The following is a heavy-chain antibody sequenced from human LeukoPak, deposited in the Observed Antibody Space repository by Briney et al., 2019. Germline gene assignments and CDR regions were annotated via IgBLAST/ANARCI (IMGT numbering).Heavy chain of an antibody. CDR1: GYNFANYW. Sequence: GESLKISCQNSGYNFANYWIAWVRQMPGQGLEWMGIIHPIDSDVRYSPSFHGQVTISADNSIATAYLQWSSLKASDTAMYYCARLEGGTYITPVGHFDFWGQGTLVTVSS. J-gene: IGHJ4*02. D-gene: IGHD1-26*01. V-gene: IGHV5-51*01. CDR3: ARLEGGTYITPVGHFDF. CDR2: IHPIDSDV.